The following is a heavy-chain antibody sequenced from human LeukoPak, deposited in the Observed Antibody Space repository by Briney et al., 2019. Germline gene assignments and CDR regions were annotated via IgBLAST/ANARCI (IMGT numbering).Heavy chain of an antibody. CDR1: GFTVGSNY. V-gene: IGHV3-53*01. CDR3: ARGHSSGNPDPFDY. Sequence: GGSLRLSCAASGFTVGSNYMSWVRQAPGKGLEWVSVIYSGGSIHYADSVKGRFTISRDNAKNTLYLQMNSLRAEDTAVYYCARGHSSGNPDPFDYWGQGTLVIVSS. J-gene: IGHJ4*02. CDR2: IYSGGSI. D-gene: IGHD3-22*01.